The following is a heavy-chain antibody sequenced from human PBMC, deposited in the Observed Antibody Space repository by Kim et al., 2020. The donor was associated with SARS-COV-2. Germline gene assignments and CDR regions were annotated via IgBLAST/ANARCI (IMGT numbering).Heavy chain of an antibody. CDR1: GFTFSSYA. D-gene: IGHD6-19*01. Sequence: GGSLRLSCAASGFTFSSYAMHWVRQAPGKGLEWVAVISYDGSNKYYADSVKGRFTISRDNSKNTLYLQMNSLRAEDTAVYYCARDRSVASKGFDYWGQGT. CDR2: ISYDGSNK. V-gene: IGHV3-30-3*01. CDR3: ARDRSVASKGFDY. J-gene: IGHJ4*02.